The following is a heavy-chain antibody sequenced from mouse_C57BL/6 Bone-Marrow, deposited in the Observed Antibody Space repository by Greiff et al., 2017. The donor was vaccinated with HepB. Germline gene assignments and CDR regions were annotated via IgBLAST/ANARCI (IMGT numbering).Heavy chain of an antibody. CDR2: IDPSDSYT. Sequence: QVQLQQPGAELVMPGASVKLSCKASGYTFTSYWMHWVKQRPGQGLEWIGEIDPSDSYTNYNQKLKGKSTLTVDKSSSTAYMQLSSLTSEDSAVYYCARRDWDFDYWGQGTTLTVSS. V-gene: IGHV1-69*01. CDR1: GYTFTSYW. J-gene: IGHJ2*01. D-gene: IGHD4-1*01. CDR3: ARRDWDFDY.